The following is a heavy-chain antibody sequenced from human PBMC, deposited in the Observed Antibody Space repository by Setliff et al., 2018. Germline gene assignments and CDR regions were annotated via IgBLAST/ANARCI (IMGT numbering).Heavy chain of an antibody. J-gene: IGHJ3*02. V-gene: IGHV1-8*01. CDR2: MNPNSGNT. Sequence: ASVKVSCKASGYTFTSYDINWVRQATGQGLERMGWMNPNSGNTGYAQKFQGRVTMTRNTSISTAYMELSSLRSEDTAVYYCATLIKYSSSWPHDAFDIWGQGTMVTVSS. CDR3: ATLIKYSSSWPHDAFDI. D-gene: IGHD6-13*01. CDR1: GYTFTSYD.